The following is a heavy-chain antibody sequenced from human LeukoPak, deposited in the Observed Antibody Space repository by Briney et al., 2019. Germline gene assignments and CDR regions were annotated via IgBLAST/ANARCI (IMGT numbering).Heavy chain of an antibody. CDR2: IIPILGIA. J-gene: IGHJ4*02. CDR1: GGTFSSYA. Sequence: ASVEVSCKASGGTFSSYAISWVRQAPGQGLEWMGRIIPILGIANYAQKFQGRVTITADKSTSTAYMELSSLRSGDTAVYYCARYRVAQYYFDYWGQGTLVTVSS. V-gene: IGHV1-69*04. D-gene: IGHD1-14*01. CDR3: ARYRVAQYYFDY.